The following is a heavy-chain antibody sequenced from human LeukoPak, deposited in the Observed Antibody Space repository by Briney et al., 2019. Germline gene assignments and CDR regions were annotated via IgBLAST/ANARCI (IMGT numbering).Heavy chain of an antibody. Sequence: GGSLRLSCAASGFTFSSYTIHWVRQPPGKGLEWVAVISFDGSNKYYANSVKGRFTISRDNSKNTLYLQMNSLRAEDTAVYYCAREELGSSLGFDPWGQGTLVTVSS. J-gene: IGHJ5*02. V-gene: IGHV3-30-3*01. CDR3: AREELGSSLGFDP. D-gene: IGHD3-16*01. CDR2: ISFDGSNK. CDR1: GFTFSSYT.